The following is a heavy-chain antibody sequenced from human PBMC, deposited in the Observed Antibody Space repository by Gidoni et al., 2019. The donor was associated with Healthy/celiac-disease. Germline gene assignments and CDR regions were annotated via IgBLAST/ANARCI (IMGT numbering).Heavy chain of an antibody. D-gene: IGHD3-16*02. CDR1: GFTFSTYN. J-gene: IGHJ4*02. CDR3: ARDPEYDYVWGSYRGIDY. Sequence: EVQLVESGGGLVKPGGSLRLSCAASGFTFSTYNLKWVRQAQGKGLEWVSSISSSSSYIYYADSVKGRFTISRDNAKNSLYLQMNSLRAEDTAVYYCARDPEYDYVWGSYRGIDYWGQGTLVTVSS. CDR2: ISSSSSYI. V-gene: IGHV3-21*01.